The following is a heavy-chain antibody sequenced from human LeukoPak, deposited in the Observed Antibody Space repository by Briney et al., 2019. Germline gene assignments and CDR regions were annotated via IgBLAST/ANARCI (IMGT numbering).Heavy chain of an antibody. CDR1: GFSFTSYW. J-gene: IGHJ3*02. Sequence: GESLKISCQGSGFSFTSYWIGWVRRMRGKGLEWMGIIYPGDSDTRYSPSFQGQVTISADKSISTAYLQWGSLKASDSAMYYCARQLPGVSSAFDIWGQGTMVITVSS. V-gene: IGHV5-51*01. CDR2: IYPGDSDT. CDR3: ARQLPGVSSAFDI. D-gene: IGHD5/OR15-5a*01.